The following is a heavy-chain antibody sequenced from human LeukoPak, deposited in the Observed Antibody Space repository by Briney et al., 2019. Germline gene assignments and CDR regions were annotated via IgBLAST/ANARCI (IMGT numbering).Heavy chain of an antibody. CDR1: GGTFNNYA. CDR2: IIPILGIA. J-gene: IGHJ4*02. CDR3: ARDSALGYTYDY. Sequence: ASVKVSCKASGGTFNNYAISWVRQAPGQGLEWMGRIIPILGIANYAQKFQGRVTITADKSTSTAYMELSSLRSEDTAVYYCARDSALGYTYDYWGQETLVTVSS. D-gene: IGHD5-18*01. V-gene: IGHV1-69*04.